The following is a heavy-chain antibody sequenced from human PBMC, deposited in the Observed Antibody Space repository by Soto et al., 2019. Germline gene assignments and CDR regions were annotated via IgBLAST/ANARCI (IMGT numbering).Heavy chain of an antibody. D-gene: IGHD3-22*01. V-gene: IGHV3-30-3*01. CDR3: ARDDRLGDSSGYYYGMDV. Sequence: GGSLRLSCAASGFTFSSYAMHWVRQAPGKGLEWVAVISYDGSNKYYADSVKGRFTISRDNSKNTLYLQMNSLRAEDTAVYYFARDDRLGDSSGYYYGMDVWGQGTTVTVSS. CDR2: ISYDGSNK. J-gene: IGHJ6*02. CDR1: GFTFSSYA.